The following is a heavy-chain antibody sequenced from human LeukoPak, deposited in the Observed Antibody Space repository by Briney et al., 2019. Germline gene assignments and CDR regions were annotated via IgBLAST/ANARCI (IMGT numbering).Heavy chain of an antibody. Sequence: GGSLRLSCAASGFTFTTYSMTWVRQAPGKGLEWVSSIFPSGAKTFYADSVKGRFTISRDSSKNTLYLQMDSLRDEDTALFFWGKGRVPENNWGFYMWGQGT. CDR1: GFTFTTYS. CDR3: GKGRVPENNWGFYM. D-gene: IGHD1-1*01. V-gene: IGHV3-23*01. J-gene: IGHJ3*02. CDR2: IFPSGAKT.